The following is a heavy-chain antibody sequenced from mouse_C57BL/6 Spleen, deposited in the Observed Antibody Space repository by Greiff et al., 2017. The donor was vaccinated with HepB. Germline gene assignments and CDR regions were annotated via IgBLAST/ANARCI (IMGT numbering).Heavy chain of an antibody. CDR3: ARPARGYFDY. CDR2: ISSGSSTI. CDR1: GFTFSDYG. J-gene: IGHJ2*01. Sequence: EVNVVESGGGLVKPGGSLKLSCAASGFTFSDYGMHWVRQAPEKGLEWVAYISSGSSTIYYADTVKGRFTISRDNAKNTLFLQMTSLRSEDTAMYYCARPARGYFDYWGQGTTLTVSS. V-gene: IGHV5-17*01.